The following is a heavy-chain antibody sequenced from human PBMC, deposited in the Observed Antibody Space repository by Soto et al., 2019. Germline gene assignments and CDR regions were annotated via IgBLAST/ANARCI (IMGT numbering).Heavy chain of an antibody. V-gene: IGHV1-18*01. J-gene: IGHJ4*02. D-gene: IGHD2-21*02. CDR1: GYTFTSYG. Sequence: ASVKVSCKASGYTFTSYGISWVRQAPGQGLEWMGWISAYNGNTNYAQKLQGRVTMTTDTSTSTAYMELRSLRSDDTAVYYCARDDVGVTRRVTRVDYWGQGTLVTVSS. CDR2: ISAYNGNT. CDR3: ARDDVGVTRRVTRVDY.